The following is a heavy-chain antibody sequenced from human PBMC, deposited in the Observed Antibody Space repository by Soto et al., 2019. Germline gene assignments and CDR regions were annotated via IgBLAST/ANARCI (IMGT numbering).Heavy chain of an antibody. CDR2: INPIVSMS. CDR1: GDTFSFYT. CDR3: AASYGSGYRAFDY. V-gene: IGHV1-69*02. D-gene: IGHD3-10*01. J-gene: IGHJ4*02. Sequence: QVQLVQSGTEVKKPGSSVKVSCKASGDTFSFYTINWVRQAPGLGLEWVGRINPIVSMSNYAQKCQGRVSMTADKSTRTAYMELRSLRSDDTAMYFCAASYGSGYRAFDYWGQGALVIVSS.